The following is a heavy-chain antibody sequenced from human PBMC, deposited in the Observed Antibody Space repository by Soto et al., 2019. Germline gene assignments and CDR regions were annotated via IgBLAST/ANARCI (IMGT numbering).Heavy chain of an antibody. V-gene: IGHV1-2*02. CDR1: GYIFIGYY. Sequence: ASVKVSCKASGYIFIGYYISWVRQAPGQGLEWMGWINPNSGGTKYAEQFQGRVTMTTDTSITTAYMELSGLRSDDTAVYYCVRPYCGTNSCHDWFDPWGQGTPVTVSS. D-gene: IGHD2-21*01. CDR3: VRPYCGTNSCHDWFDP. CDR2: INPNSGGT. J-gene: IGHJ5*02.